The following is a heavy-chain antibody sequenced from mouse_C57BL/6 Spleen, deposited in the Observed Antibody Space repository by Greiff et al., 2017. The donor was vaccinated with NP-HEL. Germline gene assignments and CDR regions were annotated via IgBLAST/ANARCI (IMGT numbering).Heavy chain of an antibody. D-gene: IGHD1-1*01. J-gene: IGHJ1*03. CDR2: IWSGGST. CDR3: ARTSYYGSSYSYLYFDV. CDR1: GFSLTSYG. Sequence: QVQLQQSGPGLVQPSQSLSITCTVSGFSLTSYGVHWVRQSPGKGLEWLGVIWSGGSTDYNAAFISRLSISKDNSKSQVFFKMNSLQADDTAIYYCARTSYYGSSYSYLYFDVWGTGTTVTVSS. V-gene: IGHV2-2*01.